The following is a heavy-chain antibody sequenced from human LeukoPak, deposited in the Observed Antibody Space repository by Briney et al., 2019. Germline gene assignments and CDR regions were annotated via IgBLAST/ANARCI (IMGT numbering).Heavy chain of an antibody. Sequence: ASVKVSCTASGYTFTGYYKHWVRQAPGQGLEWMGWINPNSGGTNYAQKFQGRVTMTRDTSISTAYMELSRLRSDDTAVYYCARKAAAAFGWGQGTLVTVSS. V-gene: IGHV1-2*02. J-gene: IGHJ4*02. CDR3: ARKAAAAFG. D-gene: IGHD6-13*01. CDR1: GYTFTGYY. CDR2: INPNSGGT.